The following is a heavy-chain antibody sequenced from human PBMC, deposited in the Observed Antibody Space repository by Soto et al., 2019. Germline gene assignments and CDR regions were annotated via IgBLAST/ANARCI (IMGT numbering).Heavy chain of an antibody. V-gene: IGHV4-59*08. CDR3: ARQPRYCSGGSCYSLAYYFDY. D-gene: IGHD2-15*01. Sequence: SETLSLTCTVSGGSISSYYWSWIRQPPGKGLGWIGYIYYSGSTNYNPSLKSRVTISVDTSKNQFSLKLSSVTAADTAVYYCARQPRYCSGGSCYSLAYYFDYWGQGTLVTVSS. CDR2: IYYSGST. CDR1: GGSISSYY. J-gene: IGHJ4*02.